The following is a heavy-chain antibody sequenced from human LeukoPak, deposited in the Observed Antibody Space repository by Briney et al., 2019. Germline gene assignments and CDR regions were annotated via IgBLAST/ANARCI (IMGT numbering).Heavy chain of an antibody. CDR2: IIPIFGTA. CDR3: ARSPDDFWSGYENWFDP. CDR1: GGTFSSYA. Sequence: SVKVSCKASGGTFSSYAISWVRQAPGQGLEWMGGIIPIFGTANYAQKFRGRVTITADESTSTAYMELSSLRSEDTAVYYCARSPDDFWSGYENWFDPWGQGTLVTVSS. D-gene: IGHD3-3*01. J-gene: IGHJ5*02. V-gene: IGHV1-69*01.